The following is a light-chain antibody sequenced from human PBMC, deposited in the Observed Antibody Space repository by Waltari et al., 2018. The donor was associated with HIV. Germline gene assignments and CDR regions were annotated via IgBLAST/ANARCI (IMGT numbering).Light chain of an antibody. CDR2: DVT. V-gene: IGLV2-8*01. CDR1: SSDVGAFKY. Sequence: QSALTQPPSASGSPGQSVTIPCTGASSDVGAFKYVSWSQQHPGKAPKPLIYDVTKRPSGVPDRFSGSKSGNTASLTVSGLQAEDEAHYYCSSYAGSSMSYAFGTGTKVTVL. CDR3: SSYAGSSMSYA. J-gene: IGLJ1*01.